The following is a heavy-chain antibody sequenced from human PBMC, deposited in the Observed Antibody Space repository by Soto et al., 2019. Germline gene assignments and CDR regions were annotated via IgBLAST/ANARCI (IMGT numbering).Heavy chain of an antibody. J-gene: IGHJ5*02. Sequence: TSETLSLTCTVSGGSISSYYWSWIRQPPGKGLEWIGYIYYSGSTNYNPSLKSRVTISVDTSKNQFSLKLSSVTAADTAVYYCARMDYRGDWFDPWGQGTLVTVSS. V-gene: IGHV4-59*01. CDR3: ARMDYRGDWFDP. D-gene: IGHD3-16*01. CDR2: IYYSGST. CDR1: GGSISSYY.